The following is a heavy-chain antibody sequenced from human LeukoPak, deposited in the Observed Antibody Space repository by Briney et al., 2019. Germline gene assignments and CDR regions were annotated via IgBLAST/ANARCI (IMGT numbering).Heavy chain of an antibody. CDR2: ISSSSGYI. CDR1: GFTFSSYA. V-gene: IGHV3-21*01. CDR3: ARSSSVNYDSSGYSALDY. J-gene: IGHJ4*02. D-gene: IGHD3-22*01. Sequence: PGGSLRLSCAASGFTFSSYAMNWVRQAPGKGLEWVSSISSSSGYIYYAASVKGRFTISRDNAKNSLYLQMTSLGAEDTAVYYCARSSSVNYDSSGYSALDYWGQGILVTVSS.